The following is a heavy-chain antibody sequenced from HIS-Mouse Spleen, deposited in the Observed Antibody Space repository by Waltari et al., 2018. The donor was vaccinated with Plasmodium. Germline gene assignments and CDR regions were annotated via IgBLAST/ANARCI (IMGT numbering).Heavy chain of an antibody. CDR3: ARLRYSYGYFDY. V-gene: IGHV4-59*08. J-gene: IGHJ4*02. CDR2: IYYSGST. D-gene: IGHD5-18*01. CDR1: GASICRSY. Sequence: QVQLQESGPGLVKPSETLSLTCTVSGASICRSYWRWIRQPPGKGLEWIGYIYYSGSTNYNPSLKSRVTISVDTSKNQFSLKLSSVTAADTAVYYCARLRYSYGYFDYWGQGTLVTVSS.